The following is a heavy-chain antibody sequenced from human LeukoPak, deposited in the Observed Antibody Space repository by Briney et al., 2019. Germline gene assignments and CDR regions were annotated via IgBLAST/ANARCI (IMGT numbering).Heavy chain of an antibody. Sequence: PGGSLRLSCAASGFTFSSYSMNWVRQAPGKGLEWVSSISSSSSYIYYADSVKGRFTISRDNAKNSLYLQMNSLRAEDTAVYYCARDGPEMATLVDAFDIWGQGTMVTVSS. CDR1: GFTFSSYS. J-gene: IGHJ3*02. CDR3: ARDGPEMATLVDAFDI. CDR2: ISSSSSYI. D-gene: IGHD5-24*01. V-gene: IGHV3-21*01.